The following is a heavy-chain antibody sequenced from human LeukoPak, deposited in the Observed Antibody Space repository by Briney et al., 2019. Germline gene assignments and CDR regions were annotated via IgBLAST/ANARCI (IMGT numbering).Heavy chain of an antibody. CDR1: GFTFSSYA. J-gene: IGHJ4*02. CDR2: ISGSGGNT. CDR3: AKDSREASGWYSWYY. D-gene: IGHD6-19*01. Sequence: PGGSLRLSCAASGFTFSSYAMSWVRQAPGKGLEWVSTISGSGGNTYYADSVKGRFTISRDNSKSTLYLQMNSLRAEDTAIYYCAKDSREASGWYSWYYWGQGTLVTVSS. V-gene: IGHV3-23*01.